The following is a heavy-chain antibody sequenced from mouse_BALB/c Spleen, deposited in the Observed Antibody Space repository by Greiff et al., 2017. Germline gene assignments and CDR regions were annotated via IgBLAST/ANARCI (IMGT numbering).Heavy chain of an antibody. D-gene: IGHD2-4*01. J-gene: IGHJ3*01. CDR1: GFTFSDYY. V-gene: IGHV5-4*02. CDR2: ISDGGSYT. Sequence: EVQLVESGGGLVKPGGSLKLSCAASGFTFSDYYMYWVRQTPEKRLEWVATISDGGSYTYYPDSVKGRFTISRDNAKNNLYLQMSSLKSEDTAMYYCARGRMITTESFAYWGQGTLVTVSA. CDR3: ARGRMITTESFAY.